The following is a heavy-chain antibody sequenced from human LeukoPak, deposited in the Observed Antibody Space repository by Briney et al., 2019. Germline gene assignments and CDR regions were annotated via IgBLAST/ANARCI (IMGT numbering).Heavy chain of an antibody. D-gene: IGHD3-10*01. J-gene: IGHJ4*02. CDR3: VKGEPRLLWFGELRVSGYYFDY. V-gene: IGHV3-23*01. CDR2: ISGSGGST. CDR1: GFTFSSYA. Sequence: PGGSLRLSCAASGFTFSSYAMSWVRQAPGKGLEWVSGISGSGGSTYYADSVKGRFTISRDNSKNTLYLQMSSLRAEDTAVYYCVKGEPRLLWFGELRVSGYYFDYWGQGTLVTVSS.